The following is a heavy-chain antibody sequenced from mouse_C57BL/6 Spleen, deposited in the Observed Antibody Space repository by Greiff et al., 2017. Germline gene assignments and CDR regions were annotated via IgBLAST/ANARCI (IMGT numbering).Heavy chain of an antibody. J-gene: IGHJ3*01. CDR3: ARSLYYDYDVFAY. Sequence: VQLQQPGAELVKPGASVKLSCKASGYTFTSYWMHWVKQRPGRGLEWIGRIDPNSGGTKYNEKFKSKATLTVDKPSSTAYMQLSSLTSEDSAVYYGARSLYYDYDVFAYWGQGTLVTVSA. V-gene: IGHV1-72*01. CDR2: IDPNSGGT. CDR1: GYTFTSYW. D-gene: IGHD2-4*01.